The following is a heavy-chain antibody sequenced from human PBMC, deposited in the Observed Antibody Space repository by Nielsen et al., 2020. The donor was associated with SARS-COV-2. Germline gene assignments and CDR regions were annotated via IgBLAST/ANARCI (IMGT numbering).Heavy chain of an antibody. J-gene: IGHJ6*02. D-gene: IGHD5-18*01. CDR3: TRDDIVLWLRGHYYYYGMDV. CDR2: IRSKAYGGTT. V-gene: IGHV3-49*03. CDR1: GFTFGDYA. Sequence: GGSLRLSCTASGFTFGDYAMSWFRQAPGKGLEWVGFIRSKAYGGTTEYAASVKGRFTISRDDSKSIAYLQMNSMKSEDTAVYYCTRDDIVLWLRGHYYYYGMDVWGQGTTVTVSS.